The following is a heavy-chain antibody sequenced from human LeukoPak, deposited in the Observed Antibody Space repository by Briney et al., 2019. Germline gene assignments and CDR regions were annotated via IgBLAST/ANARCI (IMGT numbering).Heavy chain of an antibody. J-gene: IGHJ4*02. D-gene: IGHD1-14*01. CDR3: TTYPREDRKFYSFPIDY. CDR2: IKSKTDGGTT. CDR1: GFTFSSYE. V-gene: IGHV3-15*01. Sequence: PGGSLRLSCAASGFTFSSYEMNWVRQAPGKGLEWVGRIKSKTDGGTTDYAAPVKGRFTISRDDSKNTLYLQMNSLKTEDTAVYYCTTYPREDRKFYSFPIDYWGQGTLVTVSS.